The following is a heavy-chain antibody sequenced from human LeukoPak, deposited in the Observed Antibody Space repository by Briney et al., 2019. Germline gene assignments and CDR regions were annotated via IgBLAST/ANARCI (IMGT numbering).Heavy chain of an antibody. CDR2: IIPIFGTA. CDR1: GYTFTSYG. Sequence: GASVKVSCKASGYTFTSYGISWVRQAPGQGLEWMGGIIPIFGTANYAQKFQGRVTITADESTSTAYMELSSLRSEDTAVYYCARGRVTIFGVVSNWFDPWGQGTLVTVSS. D-gene: IGHD3-3*01. V-gene: IGHV1-69*13. J-gene: IGHJ5*02. CDR3: ARGRVTIFGVVSNWFDP.